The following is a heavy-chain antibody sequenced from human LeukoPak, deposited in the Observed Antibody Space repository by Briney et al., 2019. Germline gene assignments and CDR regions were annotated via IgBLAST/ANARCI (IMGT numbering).Heavy chain of an antibody. Sequence: GGSLRLSCAASGFIFSDYPMTWVRQAPGQGLEWVLSVSSSGGHTYVADSVKGRFTISRDNSRNTLFLQMNSLRAEDTGLYYCAASIAYRSSWFADYWGQGTLVTVSS. CDR2: VSSSGGHT. J-gene: IGHJ4*02. D-gene: IGHD6-13*01. CDR3: AASIAYRSSWFADY. V-gene: IGHV3-23*01. CDR1: GFIFSDYP.